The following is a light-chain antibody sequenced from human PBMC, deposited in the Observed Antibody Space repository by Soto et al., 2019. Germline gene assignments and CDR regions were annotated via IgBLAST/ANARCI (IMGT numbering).Light chain of an antibody. CDR1: QSISSW. CDR3: QQYSCFAT. CDR2: KAS. J-gene: IGKJ1*01. Sequence: DIQMTQSPSTLSASVGDRVTITCRASQSISSWLTWYQQKAGQAPKLLIYKASIVESGVPSRFSGSGSGTEFPLTISSLQPDDSATYYCQQYSCFATFGQGTRVEVK. V-gene: IGKV1-5*03.